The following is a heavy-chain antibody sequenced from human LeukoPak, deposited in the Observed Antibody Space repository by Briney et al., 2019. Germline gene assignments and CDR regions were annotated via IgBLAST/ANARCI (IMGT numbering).Heavy chain of an antibody. CDR1: GFSLSAYW. V-gene: IGHV3-7*01. Sequence: GGSLRLSCGASGFSLSAYWMSWVRQAPGKGLEWEANIKQDGSETHYVDSVKGRFSISRDNARNSVYLHMNSLRTEDTAVYYCVREAVGGTLADYHYYMDVWGKGSTVTVSS. D-gene: IGHD1-26*01. CDR2: IKQDGSET. CDR3: VREAVGGTLADYHYYMDV. J-gene: IGHJ6*03.